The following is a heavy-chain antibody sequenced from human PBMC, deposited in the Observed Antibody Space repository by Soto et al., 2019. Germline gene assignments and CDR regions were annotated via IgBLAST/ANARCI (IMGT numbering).Heavy chain of an antibody. CDR3: VRDRGEWGQGMDV. CDR1: GGTSSSYA. J-gene: IGHJ6*02. D-gene: IGHD3-10*01. Sequence: SVKVSCKASGGTSSSYAISWVRQAPGQGLEWMGGIIPIFGTANYAQKFQGRVTITADESTSTAYMELSSLRSEDTAIYYCVRDRGEWGQGMDVWGPGTTVTVSS. V-gene: IGHV1-69*13. CDR2: IIPIFGTA.